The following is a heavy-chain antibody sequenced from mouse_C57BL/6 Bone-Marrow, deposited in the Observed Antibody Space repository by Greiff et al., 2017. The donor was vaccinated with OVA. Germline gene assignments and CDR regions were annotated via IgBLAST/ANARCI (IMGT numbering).Heavy chain of an antibody. D-gene: IGHD3-2*02. CDR1: GFSFNTYA. J-gene: IGHJ3*01. CDR3: VRHEVLDSSGYWFAY. Sequence: EVKLEESGGGLVQPKGSLKLSCAASGFSFNTYAMNWVRQAPGKGLEWVARIRSKSNNYATYYADSVKDRFTISRDDSESMHYLQMNNLKTEDTAMYYCVRHEVLDSSGYWFAYWGQGTLVTVSA. V-gene: IGHV10-1*01. CDR2: IRSKSNNYAT.